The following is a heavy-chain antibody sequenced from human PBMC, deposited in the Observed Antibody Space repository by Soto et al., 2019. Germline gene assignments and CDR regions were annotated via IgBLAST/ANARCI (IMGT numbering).Heavy chain of an antibody. Sequence: SETLSLTCTVSGGSISSYYWNWIRQPPGKGLEWIGYIYNSGNTNYNPSLRSRVIISIDASKNQFSLKLTSVTAADTAVYYCAAPPRYWGQGTLVTVSS. CDR2: IYNSGNT. CDR3: AAPPRY. J-gene: IGHJ4*02. V-gene: IGHV4-59*01. CDR1: GGSISSYY. D-gene: IGHD6-6*01.